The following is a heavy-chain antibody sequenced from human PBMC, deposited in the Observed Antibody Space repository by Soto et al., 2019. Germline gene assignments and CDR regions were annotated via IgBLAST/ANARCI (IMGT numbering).Heavy chain of an antibody. CDR3: ARDRGYSYGHPFDY. D-gene: IGHD5-18*01. V-gene: IGHV3-33*01. CDR1: GFTFSSYG. J-gene: IGHJ4*02. CDR2: IWYDGSNK. Sequence: GGSLRLSCAASGFTFSSYGLHWVRQAPGKGLEWVALIWYDGSNKYYADSVKGRFTISRDNSKNTLYLQMNSLRAEDTAVYYCARDRGYSYGHPFDYWGQGTLVTVS.